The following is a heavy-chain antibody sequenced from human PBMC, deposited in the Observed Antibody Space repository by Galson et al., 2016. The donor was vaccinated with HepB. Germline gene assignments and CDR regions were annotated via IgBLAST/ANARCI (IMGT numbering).Heavy chain of an antibody. V-gene: IGHV3-53*01. CDR2: SYGDGRT. CDR1: GLPVSNDY. CDR3: ATRGGGNPLFGY. D-gene: IGHD4-23*01. Sequence: SLRLSCAAYGLPVSNDYMSWVRQAPGKGLKWVSVSYGDGRTYYAESVKGRFTISRDNAENTLYLQMNSLRAEDTAVYYCATRGGGNPLFGYWGQGTPVTVSS. J-gene: IGHJ4*02.